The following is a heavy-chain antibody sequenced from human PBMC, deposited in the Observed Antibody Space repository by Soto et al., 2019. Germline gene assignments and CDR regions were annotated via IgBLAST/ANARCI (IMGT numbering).Heavy chain of an antibody. J-gene: IGHJ5*02. CDR3: ARGGPYCSSTSCYWNWFDL. Sequence: SETLSLACAVYGGSFSGYYWSWIRQPPGKGLEWIGEINHSGSTNYNPSLKSRVTISVDTSKNQFSLKLSSVTAADTAVYYCARGGPYCSSTSCYWNWFDLWAQGTLVTVSS. CDR2: INHSGST. CDR1: GGSFSGYY. V-gene: IGHV4-34*01. D-gene: IGHD2-2*01.